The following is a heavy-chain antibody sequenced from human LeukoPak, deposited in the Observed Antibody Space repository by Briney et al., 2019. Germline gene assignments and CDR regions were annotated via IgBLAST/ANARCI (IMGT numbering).Heavy chain of an antibody. V-gene: IGHV4-34*01. D-gene: IGHD6-6*01. CDR3: ARGRTRKHSSSPPGGP. CDR2: INHSGST. J-gene: IGHJ5*02. CDR1: GGSFSGYY. Sequence: TSETLSLTCAVYGGSFSGYYWSWIRQPPGKGLEWIGEINHSGSTNYNPSLKSRVTISVDTSKNQFSLKLSSVTAADTAVYYCARGRTRKHSSSPPGGPWGQGTLVTVSS.